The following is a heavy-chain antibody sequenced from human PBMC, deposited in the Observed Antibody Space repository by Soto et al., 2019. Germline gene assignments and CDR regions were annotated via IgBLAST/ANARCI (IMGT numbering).Heavy chain of an antibody. Sequence: QVRLQGSGPGLVGPSGTRSLTGAVPGDSVVISGGWSWVGRAQAKGLGWIGEIYHSGTFNYNPSLASRVSVSVDKSRNQLSLNLKSVTAADTAVYYCVKSVPAATWQYSGMDVWGQGTTVTVSS. D-gene: IGHD2-2*01. CDR2: IYHSGTF. CDR3: VKSVPAATWQYSGMDV. J-gene: IGHJ6*02. V-gene: IGHV4-4*02. CDR1: GDSVVISGG.